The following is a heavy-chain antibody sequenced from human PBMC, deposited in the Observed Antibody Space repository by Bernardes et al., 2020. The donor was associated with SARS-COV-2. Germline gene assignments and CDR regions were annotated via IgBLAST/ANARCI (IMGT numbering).Heavy chain of an antibody. J-gene: IGHJ6*02. V-gene: IGHV3-23*01. CDR3: AKGHSRYYYGMDV. CDR2: ISGSGTST. CDR1: GFTFSAYT. Sequence: GGSLSLSCAASGFTFSAYTMSWVRQAPGKGLEWVSVISGSGTSTYYADSVKGRFTISRDNSRTTLYLQMNSLRAEDTAVYYCAKGHSRYYYGMDVWGQGTTVTVSS. D-gene: IGHD5-18*01.